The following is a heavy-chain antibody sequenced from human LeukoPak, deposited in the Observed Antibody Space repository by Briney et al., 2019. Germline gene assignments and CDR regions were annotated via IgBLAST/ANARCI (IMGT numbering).Heavy chain of an antibody. D-gene: IGHD6-13*01. Sequence: SETLSLTCTVSGGSISSTTYYWGWIRQPPGKGLEWIGSMSYRGTTYYNPSLKSRVTISVDKSKNQFSLKLSSVTAADTAVYYCARAGYSSLYYYYYYMDVWGKGTTVTVSS. CDR3: ARAGYSSLYYYYYYMDV. V-gene: IGHV4-39*07. CDR2: MSYRGTT. CDR1: GGSISSTTYY. J-gene: IGHJ6*03.